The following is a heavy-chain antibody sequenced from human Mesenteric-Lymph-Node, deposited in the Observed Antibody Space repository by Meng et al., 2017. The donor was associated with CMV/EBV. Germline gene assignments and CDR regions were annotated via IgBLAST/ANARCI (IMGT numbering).Heavy chain of an antibody. D-gene: IGHD2-21*02. J-gene: IGHJ4*02. Sequence: SCKTSGTSFSGPYIHWVRQAPGQGLEWMGWINFHNGDTKYAQKFQGWVTVTRDTSIRTVFLDLTTLKSDDTAVYYCATNHTATFDFWGQGTLVTVSS. V-gene: IGHV1-2*04. CDR3: ATNHTATFDF. CDR1: GTSFSGPY. CDR2: INFHNGDT.